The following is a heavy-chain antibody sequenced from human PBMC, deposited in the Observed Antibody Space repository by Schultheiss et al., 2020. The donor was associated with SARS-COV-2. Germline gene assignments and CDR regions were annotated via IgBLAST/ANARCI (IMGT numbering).Heavy chain of an antibody. V-gene: IGHV3-48*04. CDR1: GFTFSNAW. J-gene: IGHJ6*03. CDR3: ARDTPLYDFWSGYYVSSYYYYYMDV. D-gene: IGHD3-3*01. Sequence: GGSLRLSCAASGFTFSNAWMNWVRQAPGKGLEWVSSISSSSSTIYYADSVKGRFTISRDNAKNSLYLQMNSLRAEDTAVYYCARDTPLYDFWSGYYVSSYYYYYMDVWGKGTTVTVSS. CDR2: ISSSSSTI.